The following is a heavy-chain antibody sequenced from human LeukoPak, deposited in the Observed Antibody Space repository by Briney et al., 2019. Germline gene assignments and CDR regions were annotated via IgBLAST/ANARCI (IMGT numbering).Heavy chain of an antibody. J-gene: IGHJ4*02. Sequence: PSETLSLTCIVSGDSVSSGSYYWSWIRQPPGKGLEWIAYIYYSGSTNYNPSLKSRVTISVDTSKNRFSLKQSSVTAADTAVYYCARVLSGITVAWGQGTLVTVSS. CDR2: IYYSGST. V-gene: IGHV4-61*01. CDR3: ARVLSGITVA. D-gene: IGHD6-19*01. CDR1: GDSVSSGSYY.